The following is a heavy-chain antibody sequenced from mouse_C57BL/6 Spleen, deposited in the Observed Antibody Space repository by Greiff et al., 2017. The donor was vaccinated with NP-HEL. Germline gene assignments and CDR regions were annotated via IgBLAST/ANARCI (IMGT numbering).Heavy chain of an antibody. J-gene: IGHJ2*01. CDR2: IYPRSGNT. Sequence: VQLQQSGAELARPGASVKLSCKASGYTFTSYGISWVKQRTGQGLEWIGEIYPRSGNTYYNEKFKGKATLTADKSSSTAYMELRSLTSEDSAVYFCARRLDSSGYEDYWGQGTTLTVSS. D-gene: IGHD3-2*02. V-gene: IGHV1-81*01. CDR1: GYTFTSYG. CDR3: ARRLDSSGYEDY.